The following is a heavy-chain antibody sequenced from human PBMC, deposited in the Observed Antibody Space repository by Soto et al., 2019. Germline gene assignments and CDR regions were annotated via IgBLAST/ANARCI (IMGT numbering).Heavy chain of an antibody. Sequence: SHTLSLTCAISGDSVSSNSAAWNWIRQSPSRGLEWLGRTYYRSKWYNDYAVSVKSRITINPDTSKNQFSLQLNSVTPEDTAVYYPAPESESSSIEMGYGIDVWRQGTKYTVSS. CDR3: APESESSSIEMGYGIDV. CDR2: TYYRSKWYN. J-gene: IGHJ6*01. CDR1: GDSVSSNSAA. V-gene: IGHV6-1*01. D-gene: IGHD6-6*01.